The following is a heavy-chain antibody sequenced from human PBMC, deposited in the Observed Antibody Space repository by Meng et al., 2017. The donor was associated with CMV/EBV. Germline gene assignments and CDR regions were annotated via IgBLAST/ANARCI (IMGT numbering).Heavy chain of an antibody. D-gene: IGHD1-7*01. Sequence: ASVKVSCKASGYTFTSYYMHWVRQAPGQGLEWMGIINPNAGTTNYAQKFQGRVTMTRETSTSSVYMELSSLRSEDTDVYYCARDAVNWNSESDAFDIWGQGTMVTVSS. V-gene: IGHV1-46*01. CDR1: GYTFTSYY. CDR3: ARDAVNWNSESDAFDI. J-gene: IGHJ3*02. CDR2: INPNAGTT.